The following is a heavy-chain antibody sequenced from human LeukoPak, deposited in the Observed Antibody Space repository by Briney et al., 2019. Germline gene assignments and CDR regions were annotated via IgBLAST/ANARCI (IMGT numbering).Heavy chain of an antibody. J-gene: IGHJ4*02. CDR3: ARRGEMATIWDDHYYFDF. D-gene: IGHD5-24*01. CDR2: ISYSGST. V-gene: IGHV4-59*08. Sequence: ASETLSLTCTVSGGSISSYYWSWIRQPPGKGLEWIGYISYSGSTNYNPSLKSRVTISVDTSKNQFSLKLSSVTAADTAVYYCARRGEMATIWDDHYYFDFWGQGTLVTVSS. CDR1: GGSISSYY.